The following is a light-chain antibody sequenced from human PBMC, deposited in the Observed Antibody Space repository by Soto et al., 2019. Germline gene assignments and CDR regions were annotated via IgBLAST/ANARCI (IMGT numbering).Light chain of an antibody. CDR3: QQYNSYSGT. V-gene: IGKV1-5*03. J-gene: IGKJ1*01. Sequence: DIQMTRSHSTLSASVGDRVSISSSASQSISSWLAWYQQKPGKAPKLLIYKASSLESGVPSRFSGSGSGTEFTLTISSLQPDDFATYYCQQYNSYSGTFGQGTKV. CDR2: KAS. CDR1: QSISSW.